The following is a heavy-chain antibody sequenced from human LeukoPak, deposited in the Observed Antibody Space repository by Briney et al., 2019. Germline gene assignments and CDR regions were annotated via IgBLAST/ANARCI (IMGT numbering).Heavy chain of an antibody. Sequence: PGRSLRLSCAASGFTFDDYAMHWVRQAPGKGLEWVSGISWNSGSIGYADSVKGRFTISRDNAKNSLYLQMNSLRAEDTALYYCAKDGDGYNLGTYYFDYWGQRTLVTVSS. CDR1: GFTFDDYA. CDR2: ISWNSGSI. CDR3: AKDGDGYNLGTYYFDY. J-gene: IGHJ4*02. V-gene: IGHV3-9*01. D-gene: IGHD5-24*01.